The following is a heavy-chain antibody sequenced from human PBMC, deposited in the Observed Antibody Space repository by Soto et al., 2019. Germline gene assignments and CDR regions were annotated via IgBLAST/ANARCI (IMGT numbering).Heavy chain of an antibody. CDR2: IYYSGST. J-gene: IGHJ4*02. V-gene: IGHV4-59*01. Sequence: KPSETLSLTCTVSGGSISSYYWSWIRQPPGKGLEWIGYIYYSGSTNYNPSLKSRVTISVDTSKNQFSLKLSSVTAADTAVYYCARVYDRDCTSCFDYWGQGTLVTVSS. D-gene: IGHD2-2*01. CDR1: GGSISSYY. CDR3: ARVYDRDCTSCFDY.